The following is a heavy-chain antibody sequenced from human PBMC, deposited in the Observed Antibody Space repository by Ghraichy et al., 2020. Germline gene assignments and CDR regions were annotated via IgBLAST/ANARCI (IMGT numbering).Heavy chain of an antibody. CDR1: GGSISSSSYY. D-gene: IGHD6-13*01. CDR3: AGPYSTSFHVDY. CDR2: IYYSGST. J-gene: IGHJ4*02. V-gene: IGHV4-39*01. Sequence: SETLSLTCTVSGGSISSSSYYWGWIRQPPGKGLEWIGTIYYSGSTYYNPSLKSRVTISVDTSKNQFSLKLSSVTAADTAVYYCAGPYSTSFHVDYWGQGTLVTVSS.